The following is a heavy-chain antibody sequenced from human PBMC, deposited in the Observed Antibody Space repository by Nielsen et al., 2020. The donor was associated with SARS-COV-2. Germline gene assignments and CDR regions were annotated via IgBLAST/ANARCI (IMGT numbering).Heavy chain of an antibody. V-gene: IGHV1-46*01. J-gene: IGHJ6*03. CDR2: INPSGGST. Sequence: WVRQAPGQGLEWMGIINPSGGSTSYAQKFQGRVTMTRDTSTSTAYMELSSLRSEDTAVYYCARARGAYGDYYYYYYTDVWGKGTTVTVSS. D-gene: IGHD4-17*01. CDR3: ARARGAYGDYYYYYYTDV.